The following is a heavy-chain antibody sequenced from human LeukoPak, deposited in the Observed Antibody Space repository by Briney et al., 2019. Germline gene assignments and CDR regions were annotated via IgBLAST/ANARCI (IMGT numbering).Heavy chain of an antibody. J-gene: IGHJ4*02. CDR2: ISSSSSYI. V-gene: IGHV3-21*01. Sequence: PGGSLRLSCAASGFTFSSYSMNWVRQAPGKGLEWVSSISSSSSYIYYADSVKGRFTISRDNAKNSLYLQMNSLRAEDTAVYYCASLISRGGYTYGPTHDYWGQGTLVTVSS. D-gene: IGHD5-18*01. CDR1: GFTFSSYS. CDR3: ASLISRGGYTYGPTHDY.